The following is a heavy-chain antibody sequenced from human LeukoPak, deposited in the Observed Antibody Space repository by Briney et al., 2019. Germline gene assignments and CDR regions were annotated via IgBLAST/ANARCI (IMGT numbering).Heavy chain of an antibody. V-gene: IGHV1-69*04. CDR3: ARGQGNYDILTGSYGMDV. D-gene: IGHD3-9*01. J-gene: IGHJ6*04. Sequence: SVKVSCKASGGTFSSYAISWVRQAPGQGLEWMGRIIPILGIANYAQKFQGRVTITADKSTSTAYMELSSLRSEDTAVYYCARGQGNYDILTGSYGMDVWGKGTTVTVSS. CDR1: GGTFSSYA. CDR2: IIPILGIA.